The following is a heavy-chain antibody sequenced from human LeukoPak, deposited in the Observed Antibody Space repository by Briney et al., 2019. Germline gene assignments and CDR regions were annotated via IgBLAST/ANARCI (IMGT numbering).Heavy chain of an antibody. CDR3: AGQIAVAGKAGFDY. V-gene: IGHV4-4*07. J-gene: IGHJ4*02. Sequence: SSETLSLTCTVSGGSISSHYWTWIRQPAGKGLEWIGRIYTTGSTNYNPSLNSRVTMSVDMSKNQFSLKLSSVTAADTAVYYCAGQIAVAGKAGFDYWGQGTLVTVSS. CDR2: IYTTGST. CDR1: GGSISSHY. D-gene: IGHD6-19*01.